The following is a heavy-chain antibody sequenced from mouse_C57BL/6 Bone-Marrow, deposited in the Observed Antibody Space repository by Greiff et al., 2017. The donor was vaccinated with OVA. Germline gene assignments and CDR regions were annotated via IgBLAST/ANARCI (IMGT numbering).Heavy chain of an antibody. CDR3: ARTGAVDY. J-gene: IGHJ4*01. CDR2: IDPSDSYT. Sequence: QVQLQQPGAELVRPGTSVKLSCKASGYTFTSYWMHWVKQRPGQGLEWIGVIDPSDSYTNYNQKFKGKATLTVDTSSSTAYMQLSSLTSEDSAVYYCARTGAVDYGDRGTAVTVSS. CDR1: GYTFTSYW. V-gene: IGHV1-59*01.